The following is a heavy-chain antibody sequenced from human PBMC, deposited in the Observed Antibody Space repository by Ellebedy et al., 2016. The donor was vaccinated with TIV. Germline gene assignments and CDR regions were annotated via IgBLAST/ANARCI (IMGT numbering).Heavy chain of an antibody. V-gene: IGHV1-69*13. CDR3: ARGRGYYDSKSYYKGHDY. Sequence: AASVKVSCKASGGTFSSYTISWVRQAPGQGLEWMGGIIPIFATANYAQKFQGRVTITADESTSTAYMELSSLRSEDTAVYYCARGRGYYDSKSYYKGHDYWGQGTLVTVSS. D-gene: IGHD3-10*01. J-gene: IGHJ4*02. CDR2: IIPIFATA. CDR1: GGTFSSYT.